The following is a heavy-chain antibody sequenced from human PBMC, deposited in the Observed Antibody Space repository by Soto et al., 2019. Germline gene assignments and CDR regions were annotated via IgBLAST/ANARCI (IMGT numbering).Heavy chain of an antibody. Sequence: QVQLVQSGAEVKKPGASVKVSCKASGYTFTSYYMHCVRQAPGQGLEWMGIINPSGGGTSYAQKFQGGVTTTRDTPTSTVYIELSSLRSEDTAVYYCARGGQLRYLDWLLDYWGQGTLVTVSS. CDR1: GYTFTSYY. CDR2: INPSGGGT. J-gene: IGHJ4*02. CDR3: ARGGQLRYLDWLLDY. D-gene: IGHD3-9*01. V-gene: IGHV1-46*03.